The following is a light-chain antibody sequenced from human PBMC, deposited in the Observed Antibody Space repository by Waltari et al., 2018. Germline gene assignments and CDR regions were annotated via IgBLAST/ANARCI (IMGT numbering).Light chain of an antibody. J-gene: IGLJ2*01. CDR2: DVV. CDR3: SSYASSK. V-gene: IGLV2-14*01. Sequence: QSALTQPASVSGSPGQTITISCPGTSSAIGGHNYVSWYQQHPGKAPKLMIYDVVKRPSGVSNRFSGSKSGNTASLTISGLQAEDDAIYYCSSYASSKFGGGTKLTVL. CDR1: SSAIGGHNY.